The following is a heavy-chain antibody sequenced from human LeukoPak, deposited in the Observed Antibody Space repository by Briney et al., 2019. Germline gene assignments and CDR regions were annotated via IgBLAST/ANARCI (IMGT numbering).Heavy chain of an antibody. Sequence: PGGSLRLSCAASGFTVSSNYMSWVRQAPGKGLEWVSVIYSGGSTYYADSVKGRFTISRDNSKNTLYLQMNSLRAEDTAVYYSARSDYGDYGVGDWFDPWGQGTLVTVSS. V-gene: IGHV3-66*01. CDR3: ARSDYGDYGVGDWFDP. CDR2: IYSGGST. D-gene: IGHD4-17*01. J-gene: IGHJ5*02. CDR1: GFTVSSNY.